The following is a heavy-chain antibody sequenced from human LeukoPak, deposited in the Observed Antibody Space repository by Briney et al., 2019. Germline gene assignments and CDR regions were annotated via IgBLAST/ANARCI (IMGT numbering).Heavy chain of an antibody. Sequence: PSETLSLTCTVSGVSISRGGYSWSWIRQPPGKGLEWIGYIHHSGSTNYNPSLKSRLTISVDTSKNQFSLKLSSVTAADTAVYYCARDGGVAPHNWFDPWGQGTLVTVSS. CDR1: GVSISRGGYS. J-gene: IGHJ5*02. CDR3: ARDGGVAPHNWFDP. CDR2: IHHSGST. D-gene: IGHD2-8*02. V-gene: IGHV4-30-4*07.